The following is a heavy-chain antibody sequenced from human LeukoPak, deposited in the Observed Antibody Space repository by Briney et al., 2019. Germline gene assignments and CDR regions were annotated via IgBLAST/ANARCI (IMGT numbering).Heavy chain of an antibody. CDR3: AKDLDSTSSDYYYYCMDV. D-gene: IGHD6-6*01. J-gene: IGHJ6*03. V-gene: IGHV3-30*02. Sequence: PGRSLRLSCTVSGFTFDDYAMHWVRQAPGKGLEWVAFIRFDGGNKYYADSVKGRFTISRDNSMNSLSLQMTSLRAEDTAVYYCAKDLDSTSSDYYYYCMDVWGKGTTVTVSS. CDR1: GFTFDDYA. CDR2: IRFDGGNK.